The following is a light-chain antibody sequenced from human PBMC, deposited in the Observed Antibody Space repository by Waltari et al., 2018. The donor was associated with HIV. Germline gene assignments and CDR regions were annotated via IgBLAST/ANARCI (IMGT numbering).Light chain of an antibody. CDR1: QRVSSY. J-gene: IGKJ2*01. CDR2: DAA. V-gene: IGKV3-11*01. Sequence: EIVLPQSPATLSLSPGERATLSCRASQRVSSYLTWYQQKPGQAPRLLIYDAANRATGIQAGFSGSGSGTDVTLTISSLEPEDFAVYYCHQRSNWPPYTFGQGTKLDI. CDR3: HQRSNWPPYT.